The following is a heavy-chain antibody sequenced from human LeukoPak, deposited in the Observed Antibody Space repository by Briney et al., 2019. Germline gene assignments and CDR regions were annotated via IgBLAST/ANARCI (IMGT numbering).Heavy chain of an antibody. J-gene: IGHJ4*02. V-gene: IGHV4-4*07. Sequence: SETLCLTRTVSGGSISSYYWSWIRQPAGKGLEWIGRIYTSGSTNYNPSLQSRVTMSVDPSKNQFSRKLSSVTAAVTAVYYCARLGYGDYPFDYWGQGTLVTVSS. D-gene: IGHD4-17*01. CDR1: GGSISSYY. CDR3: ARLGYGDYPFDY. CDR2: IYTSGST.